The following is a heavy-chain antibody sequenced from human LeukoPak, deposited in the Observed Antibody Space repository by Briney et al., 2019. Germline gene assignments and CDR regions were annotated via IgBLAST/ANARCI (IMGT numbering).Heavy chain of an antibody. CDR2: IYYSGST. CDR1: GDSISSYY. CDR3: ARGMITAAALFST. J-gene: IGHJ4*02. V-gene: IGHV4-59*01. D-gene: IGHD6-13*01. Sequence: SETLSLTCTVSGDSISSYYWSWIRQPPGKGLEWIGYIYYSGSTNSNPSLKSRVTISVDTSKNQSSLRLSSVTAADTAVYYCARGMITAAALFSTWGQGTLVTVSS.